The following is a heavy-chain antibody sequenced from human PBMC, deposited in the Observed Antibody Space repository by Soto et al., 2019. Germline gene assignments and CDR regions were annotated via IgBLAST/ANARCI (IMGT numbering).Heavy chain of an antibody. CDR3: ARRLARGVIGWFDP. CDR1: GGSISSGTYY. Sequence: SETLSLTCTVSGGSISSGTYYWGRIRQPPGKGLEWIGSLYYTGRTYYSPSLKSRVTISVDTSKNHFSLNLTSVTAADTAVYYCARRLARGVIGWFDPWGQGPRSPSPQ. V-gene: IGHV4-39*02. D-gene: IGHD3-10*01. J-gene: IGHJ5*02. CDR2: LYYTGRT.